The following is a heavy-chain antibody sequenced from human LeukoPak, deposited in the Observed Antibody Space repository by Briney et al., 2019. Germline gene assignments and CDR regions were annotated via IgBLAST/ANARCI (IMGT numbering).Heavy chain of an antibody. J-gene: IGHJ4*02. D-gene: IGHD3-3*01. V-gene: IGHV3-21*01. CDR3: VRDFRFLEDY. CDR2: ISGSSSYI. CDR1: GFTFSSYS. Sequence: GGSLRLSCAASGFTFSSYSMNWVRRAPGKGLEWVSSISGSSSYIYYADSVKGRFTISRDNAKTSLYLQMNSLRAEDTAVYYCVRDFRFLEDYWGQGTLVTVSS.